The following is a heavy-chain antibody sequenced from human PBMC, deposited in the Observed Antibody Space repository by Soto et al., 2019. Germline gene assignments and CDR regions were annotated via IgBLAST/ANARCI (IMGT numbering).Heavy chain of an antibody. D-gene: IGHD4-17*01. J-gene: IGHJ4*02. Sequence: ASVKVSCKASGYTFTSYYMHWVRPAPGQGLEWMGIINPSGGSTSYAQKFQGRVTMTRNTSTSTVYMELSSLRSEDTAVYYCAREPVRFYGDAETFNWGQGTLVTVSA. CDR1: GYTFTSYY. V-gene: IGHV1-46*01. CDR2: INPSGGST. CDR3: AREPVRFYGDAETFN.